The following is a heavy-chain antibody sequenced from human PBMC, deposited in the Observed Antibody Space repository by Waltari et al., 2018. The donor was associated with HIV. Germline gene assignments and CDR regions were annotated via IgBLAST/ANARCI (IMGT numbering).Heavy chain of an antibody. CDR1: GFTFSRYI. D-gene: IGHD5-12*01. Sequence: DVQLVESGGGLVKPGGSLRLSCASSGFTFSRYIMTWFRQAPGKGLEWVASIASSSPTYIYYADSVRGRFTITRDNAKNSLYLQMNNLRAEDTAVYYCAGEMATVYVDYWGQGTLVTVSS. CDR3: AGEMATVYVDY. V-gene: IGHV3-21*01. CDR2: IASSSPTYI. J-gene: IGHJ4*02.